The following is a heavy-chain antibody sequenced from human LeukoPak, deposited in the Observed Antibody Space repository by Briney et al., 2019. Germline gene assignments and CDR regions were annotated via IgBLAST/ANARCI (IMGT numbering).Heavy chain of an antibody. CDR2: ISGSGGSA. J-gene: IGHJ4*02. Sequence: GGSLRLSCAASGFTFSSYAMSWVRQAPGKGLEWVSAISGSGGSAYYADSVKGRFTISRDNSKNTLFLQMNSLRAEDTAVYYCARGGYSSSWYHFDYWGQGTLVTVSS. CDR1: GFTFSSYA. V-gene: IGHV3-23*01. D-gene: IGHD6-13*01. CDR3: ARGGYSSSWYHFDY.